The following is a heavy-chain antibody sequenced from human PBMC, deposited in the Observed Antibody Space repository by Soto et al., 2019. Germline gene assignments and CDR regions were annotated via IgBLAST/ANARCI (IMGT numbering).Heavy chain of an antibody. Sequence: GGSLRLSCAASGFTFSSYWMHWVRQAPGKGLVWVSRINSDGSSTSYADSVKGRFTISRDNAKNTLYLQMNSLRAEDTAVYYRASFGYYDFWSGYQTFDYWGQGTLVTVSS. CDR2: INSDGSST. V-gene: IGHV3-74*01. CDR1: GFTFSSYW. J-gene: IGHJ4*02. CDR3: ASFGYYDFWSGYQTFDY. D-gene: IGHD3-3*01.